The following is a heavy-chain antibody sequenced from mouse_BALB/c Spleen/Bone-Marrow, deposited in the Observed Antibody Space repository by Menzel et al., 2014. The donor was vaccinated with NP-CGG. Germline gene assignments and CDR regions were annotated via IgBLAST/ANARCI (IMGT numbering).Heavy chain of an antibody. CDR3: ARGTTALRYFDV. CDR1: GFTFSSFG. J-gene: IGHJ1*01. Sequence: EVQLQESGGGLVQPGGSRKLSCAASGFTFSSFGMHWIRQAPEKGLEWVAYINGGSNTIYYADTVKGRFTISRDNPKNTLILQMTSLRSEDTAMYFCARGTTALRYFDVWGAGTTVTVSS. V-gene: IGHV5-17*02. CDR2: INGGSNTI. D-gene: IGHD1-2*01.